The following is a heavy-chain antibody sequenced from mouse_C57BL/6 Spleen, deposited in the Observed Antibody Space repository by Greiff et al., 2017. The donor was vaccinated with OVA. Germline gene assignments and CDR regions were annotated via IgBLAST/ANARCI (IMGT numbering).Heavy chain of an antibody. CDR1: GYTFPSYW. D-gene: IGHD2-4*01. CDR2: IYPGSGST. J-gene: IGHJ2*01. CDR3: ARGYYDHDEGYFDY. V-gene: IGHV1-55*01. Sequence: VQLQQPGAELVKPGASVKMSCKASGYTFPSYWITWVKQRPGQGLEWIGDIYPGSGSTNYNEKFKSKATLTVDTSSSTAYMQLSSLTSEDAAVYYCARGYYDHDEGYFDYWGQGTTLTVSS.